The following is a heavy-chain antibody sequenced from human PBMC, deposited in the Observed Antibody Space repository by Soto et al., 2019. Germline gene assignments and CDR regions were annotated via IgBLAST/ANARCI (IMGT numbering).Heavy chain of an antibody. Sequence: GGSLRLSCAASGFTFSSYTMNWVRQAPGKGLEWISSISSGSSYIYYAGSVKGRFTISRDNAKNSLFLQMNSLRADDTAVYYCARDILSGGAYPDSWGQGTKVTV. V-gene: IGHV3-21*01. D-gene: IGHD3-10*01. J-gene: IGHJ5*01. CDR1: GFTFSSYT. CDR3: ARDILSGGAYPDS. CDR2: ISSGSSYI.